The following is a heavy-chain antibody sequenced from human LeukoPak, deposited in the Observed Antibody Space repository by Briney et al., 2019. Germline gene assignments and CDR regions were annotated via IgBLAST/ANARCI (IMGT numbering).Heavy chain of an antibody. CDR1: GFTFSSYA. J-gene: IGHJ5*02. V-gene: IGHV3-23*01. CDR2: TSGSGGST. D-gene: IGHD2-2*01. Sequence: GGSLRLSCAASGFTFSSYAMSWVRQAPGKGLEWVSATSGSGGSTYYADSVKGRFTISRDNSKNTLYLQMNSLRAEDTAVYYCAKGDIVVVPAANWFDPWGQGTLVTVSS. CDR3: AKGDIVVVPAANWFDP.